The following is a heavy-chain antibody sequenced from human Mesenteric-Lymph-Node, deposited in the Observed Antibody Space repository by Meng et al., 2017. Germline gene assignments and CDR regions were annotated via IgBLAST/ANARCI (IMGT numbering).Heavy chain of an antibody. D-gene: IGHD2-2*01. CDR1: GFTFSRYA. Sequence: EVQLLESGGGLAQPGGSWRLSCAVFGFTFSRYAMSWVRQAPGKGPEWVSAISGTGGSTYYADSVKGRFSISRDNSKNTLYLQMNSLGADDTAVYYCAKDRERIVPAVTFDSWGQGTLVTVSS. V-gene: IGHV3-23*01. CDR2: ISGTGGST. J-gene: IGHJ4*02. CDR3: AKDRERIVPAVTFDS.